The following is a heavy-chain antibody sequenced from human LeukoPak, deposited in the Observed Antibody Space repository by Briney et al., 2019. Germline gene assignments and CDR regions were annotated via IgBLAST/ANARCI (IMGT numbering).Heavy chain of an antibody. V-gene: IGHV3-30-3*01. Sequence: GGSLRLSCAASGFTFSSYAMHWVRQAPGKGLEWVAVISYDGSYKYYADSVKGRFTISRDNSKSTLYLQMNSLRAEDTAVYYCARARIAVAGTGYCYGMDVWGQGTTVTVSS. CDR1: GFTFSSYA. CDR2: ISYDGSYK. J-gene: IGHJ6*02. D-gene: IGHD6-19*01. CDR3: ARARIAVAGTGYCYGMDV.